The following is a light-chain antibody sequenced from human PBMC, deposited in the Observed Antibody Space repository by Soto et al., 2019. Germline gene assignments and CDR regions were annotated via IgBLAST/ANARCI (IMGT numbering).Light chain of an antibody. Sequence: DIQMTQSPSSLSASLGDRVTITCRAGQGIGVYLAWFQQNPGNVHKLLIYAASTLQSWVPSRFSGSGSGTDFTLTISSLQPEDVATYYFQKYNSAPLTFGGGTKVEIK. V-gene: IGKV1-27*01. CDR2: AAS. CDR1: QGIGVY. CDR3: QKYNSAPLT. J-gene: IGKJ4*01.